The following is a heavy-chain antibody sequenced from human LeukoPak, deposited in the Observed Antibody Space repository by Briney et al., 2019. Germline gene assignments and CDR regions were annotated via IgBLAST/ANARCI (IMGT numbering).Heavy chain of an antibody. D-gene: IGHD1-1*01. V-gene: IGHV1-2*02. Sequence: ASVKVSCKASGYTFTGYYMHWVRQAPGQGLEWMGWINPNSGGTNYAQKFQGRVTMTRDMSTSTVYMELSSLRSEDTAVYCCARVSGTTGTTPTGGYYYYMDVWGKGTTVTVSS. CDR3: ARVSGTTGTTPTGGYYYYMDV. CDR2: INPNSGGT. J-gene: IGHJ6*03. CDR1: GYTFTGYY.